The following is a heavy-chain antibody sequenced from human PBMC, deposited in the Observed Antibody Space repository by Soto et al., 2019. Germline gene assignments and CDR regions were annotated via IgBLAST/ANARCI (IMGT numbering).Heavy chain of an antibody. D-gene: IGHD2-2*01. J-gene: IGHJ3*02. V-gene: IGHV4-34*01. CDR1: GGSLSGYF. Sequence: SETLSLPCVVSGGSLSGYFWSWIRQPPGMGLEWIGKINYRGSTNYNPSLKSRVAISVGASKNQFSLKLSSVTAADTAVYYCARGRGGWFINQLLNAFDIWGQGTMVT. CDR3: ARGRGGWFINQLLNAFDI. CDR2: INYRGST.